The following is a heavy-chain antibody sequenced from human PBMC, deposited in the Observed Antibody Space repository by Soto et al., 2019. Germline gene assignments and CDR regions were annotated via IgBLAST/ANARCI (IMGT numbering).Heavy chain of an antibody. CDR1: GFSLTTSGAG. CDR3: AHRYGGNYYRWYFDS. J-gene: IGHJ4*02. D-gene: IGHD1-26*01. V-gene: IGHV2-5*01. CDR2: IFWKDYN. Sequence: QITLKESGPTLVKPTQTLTLTCTYSGFSLTTSGAGVGWILQPPGKALEWLALIFWKDYNSYNPGLESRLTITKDSSKNQVILILTIMDPVDTATYFCAHRYGGNYYRWYFDSLGQGTVVTVSS.